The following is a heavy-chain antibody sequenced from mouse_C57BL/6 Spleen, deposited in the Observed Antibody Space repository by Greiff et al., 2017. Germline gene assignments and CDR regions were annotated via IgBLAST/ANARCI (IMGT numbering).Heavy chain of an antibody. CDR1: GYTFTDYN. D-gene: IGHD2-12*01. V-gene: IGHV1-18*01. Sequence: EVQLQQSGPELVKPGASVKIPCKASGYTFTDYNMDWVKQSHGKSLEWIGDINPNNGGTIYNQKFKGKATLTVDKSSSTAYMELRSLTSEDTAVYYCALYVAWFAYWGQGTLVTVSA. CDR3: ALYVAWFAY. J-gene: IGHJ3*01. CDR2: INPNNGGT.